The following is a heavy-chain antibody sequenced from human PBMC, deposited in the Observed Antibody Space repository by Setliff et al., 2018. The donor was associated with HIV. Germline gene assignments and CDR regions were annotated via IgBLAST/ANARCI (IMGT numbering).Heavy chain of an antibody. V-gene: IGHV4-4*07. J-gene: IGHJ5*02. Sequence: SETLSLTCTVSGGSVSNYYWSWIRQPAGKGLEWIGRIYTTGSTNYNPSLKSRVTMSVDTSKSQFSLKLSSVTAADTAVYYCARDALGSGWYLDWFDPWGQGTLVTVSS. CDR1: GGSVSNYY. D-gene: IGHD6-19*01. CDR2: IYTTGST. CDR3: ARDALGSGWYLDWFDP.